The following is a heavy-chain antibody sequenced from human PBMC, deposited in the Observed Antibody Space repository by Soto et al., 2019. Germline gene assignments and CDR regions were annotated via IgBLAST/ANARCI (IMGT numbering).Heavy chain of an antibody. CDR2: ISAYNGNT. D-gene: IGHD3-10*01. J-gene: IGHJ4*02. CDR3: ARDLSSQAVRGDFDF. V-gene: IGHV1-18*04. Sequence: GASVKVSCKASGYTFTSFGISWVRQAPGQGLEWMGWISAYNGNTNYAQKLQGRVTMTTDTSTSTAYMELRSLRSDDTAVYYCARDLSSQAVRGDFDFCGQGTLVTVSS. CDR1: GYTFTSFG.